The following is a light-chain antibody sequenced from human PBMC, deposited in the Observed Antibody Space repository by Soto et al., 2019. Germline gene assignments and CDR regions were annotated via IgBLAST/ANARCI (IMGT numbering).Light chain of an antibody. CDR2: GNS. J-gene: IGLJ2*01. Sequence: QSVLTQPPSVSGAPGQRVTISCTGSSSNIGAGYDVHWYQQLPGTAPKLLIYGNSNRPSGVPDRLSGSKSGTSASLAITGLQAEDEADYYCQSYDSSLSALVVFGGGTKLTVL. CDR3: QSYDSSLSALVV. V-gene: IGLV1-40*01. CDR1: SSNIGAGYD.